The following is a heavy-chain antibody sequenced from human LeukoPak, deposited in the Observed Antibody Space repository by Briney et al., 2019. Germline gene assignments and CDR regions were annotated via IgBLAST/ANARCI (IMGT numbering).Heavy chain of an antibody. CDR1: GFTFRTYW. J-gene: IGHJ4*02. V-gene: IGHV3-74*01. Sequence: GGSLRLSCAASGFTFRTYWMHWVRQVPGKGLVWVSRMNTDGRNIGYADSVKGRFTIFRDNAKNMLYLQMNSLRAEDTAVYYCARENWYLDNWGQGTLVTVSS. CDR2: MNTDGRNI. D-gene: IGHD2-15*01. CDR3: ARENWYLDN.